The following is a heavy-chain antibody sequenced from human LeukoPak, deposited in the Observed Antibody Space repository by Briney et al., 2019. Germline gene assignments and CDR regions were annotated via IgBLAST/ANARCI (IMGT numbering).Heavy chain of an antibody. CDR1: GYTFTSYD. CDR2: MNPNSDNT. J-gene: IGHJ4*02. Sequence: ASVNVSCKASGYTFTSYDINWVRRATGQGLEWMGWMNPNSDNTGYAQNFQGRVAMTRNTSISTAYMALSSLTSEDSAVYYCAGRVGAAGTTLHYWGQGTLVTVSS. V-gene: IGHV1-8*01. D-gene: IGHD6-13*01. CDR3: AGRVGAAGTTLHY.